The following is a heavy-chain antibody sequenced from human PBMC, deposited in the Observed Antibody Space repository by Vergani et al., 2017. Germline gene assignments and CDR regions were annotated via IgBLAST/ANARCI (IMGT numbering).Heavy chain of an antibody. D-gene: IGHD1-1*01. Sequence: QVQLVESGGGLVKPGRSLRLSCAASGFTFSDYYMSWIRQAPGKGLEWVSYISHSGNTIYYADSVKGRFTIYRDNAKNSLYLQMNSLRAEDTAVYYCARAPKPQPPRYFYYMDVWGKGTTVTLSS. J-gene: IGHJ6*03. V-gene: IGHV3-11*01. CDR2: ISHSGNTI. CDR3: ARAPKPQPPRYFYYMDV. CDR1: GFTFSDYY.